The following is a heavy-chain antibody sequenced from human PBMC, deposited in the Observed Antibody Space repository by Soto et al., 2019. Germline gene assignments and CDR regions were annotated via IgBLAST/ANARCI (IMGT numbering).Heavy chain of an antibody. V-gene: IGHV2-5*02. J-gene: IGHJ5*02. CDR1: GLSLSTSGEA. CDR3: EHYVSSSTAGWSDP. CDR2: IYWDDDK. D-gene: IGHD3-10*02. Sequence: QITLKESGPTLVKPTQTLTLTCTFSGLSLSTSGEAVGWIRQPPGKALEWLALIYWDDDKRYNPTLKTRLTITKDTTKNQVVLALTNMDPVDTATYYCEHYVSSSTAGWSDPWGQRILVTDSS.